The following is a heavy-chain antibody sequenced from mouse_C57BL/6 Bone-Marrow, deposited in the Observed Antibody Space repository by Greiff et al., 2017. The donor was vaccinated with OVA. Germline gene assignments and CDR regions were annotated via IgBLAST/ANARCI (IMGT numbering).Heavy chain of an antibody. J-gene: IGHJ1*03. Sequence: EVKVVESGGGLVQPKGSLKLSCAASGFSFNTYAMNWVRQAPGKGLEWVARIRSKSNNYATYYADSVKDRFTISRDDSESMLYLQMNNLKTEDTAMYYCVRQLLRCLYFDVWGTGTTVTVSS. CDR3: VRQLLRCLYFDV. V-gene: IGHV10-1*01. D-gene: IGHD1-1*01. CDR1: GFSFNTYA. CDR2: IRSKSNNYAT.